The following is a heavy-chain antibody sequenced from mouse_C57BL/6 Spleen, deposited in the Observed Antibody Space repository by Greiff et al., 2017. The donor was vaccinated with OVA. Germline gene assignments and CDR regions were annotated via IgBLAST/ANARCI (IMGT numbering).Heavy chain of an antibody. D-gene: IGHD1-1*01. CDR1: GYTFTSYD. Sequence: LVESGPELVKPGASVKLSCKASGYTFTSYDINWVKQRPGQGLEWIGWIYPRDGSTKYNEKFKGKATLTVDTSSSTAYMELHSLTSEDSAVYFCARGGSSYAMDYWGQGTSVTVSS. J-gene: IGHJ4*01. V-gene: IGHV1-85*01. CDR2: IYPRDGST. CDR3: ARGGSSYAMDY.